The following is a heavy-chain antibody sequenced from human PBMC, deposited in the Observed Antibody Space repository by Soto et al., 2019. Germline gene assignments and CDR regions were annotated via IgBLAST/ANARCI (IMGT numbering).Heavy chain of an antibody. D-gene: IGHD4-17*01. Sequence: SETLSLTCRVSGDSISDTIYYWGWIRQAPGKGLEWIGSIHYSGTTNYNPSLKSRVTISVDLSKNQFSLRLSSVTTADTALYYCARTTAVPNTLRSRYFFDYWGQGTLVTVSS. CDR2: IHYSGTT. CDR3: ARTTAVPNTLRSRYFFDY. V-gene: IGHV4-39*07. CDR1: GDSISDTIYY. J-gene: IGHJ4*02.